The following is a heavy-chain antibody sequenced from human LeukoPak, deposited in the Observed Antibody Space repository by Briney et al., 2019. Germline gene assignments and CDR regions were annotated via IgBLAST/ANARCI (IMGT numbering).Heavy chain of an antibody. J-gene: IGHJ4*02. CDR2: FDPEDGET. CDR1: GYTLTELS. D-gene: IGHD3-10*01. CDR3: ATDRARGRRVRGDHDY. Sequence: ASVKVSCKVSGYTLTELSMHWVRQAPGKGLEWMGGFDPEDGETIYAQKFQGRVTMTEDTSTDTAYMELSSLRSEDTAVYYCATDRARGRRVRGDHDYWGQGTLVTVSS. V-gene: IGHV1-24*01.